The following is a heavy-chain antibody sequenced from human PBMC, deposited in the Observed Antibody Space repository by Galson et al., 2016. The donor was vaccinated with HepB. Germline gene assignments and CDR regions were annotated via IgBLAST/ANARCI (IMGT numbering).Heavy chain of an antibody. V-gene: IGHV3-73*01. J-gene: IGHJ5*02. CDR1: GFTFSESG. Sequence: SLRLSCAASGFTFSESGIHWVRRASGKGLEWIGRIRDIGNSYATAYAASVEGRFTISRDDSKNTAYLRMNSLKTEDTAVYYCARFRPLTSHYGNTEQLEHWGQGTLVTVSS. D-gene: IGHD3-10*01. CDR2: IRDIGNSYAT. CDR3: ARFRPLTSHYGNTEQLEH.